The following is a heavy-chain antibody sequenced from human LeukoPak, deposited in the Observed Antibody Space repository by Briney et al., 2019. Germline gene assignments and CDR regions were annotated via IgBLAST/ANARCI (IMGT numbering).Heavy chain of an antibody. J-gene: IGHJ3*02. Sequence: SVKVSCKASGGTFSSYAISWVRQAPGQGLEWMGGIIPIFGTANYAQKFQGRVTITTDESTSTAYMELSSLRSEDTAVYYCARSKDIVVVPAASPWGAFDIWGQGTMVTVSS. CDR2: IIPIFGTA. V-gene: IGHV1-69*05. CDR1: GGTFSSYA. D-gene: IGHD2-2*01. CDR3: ARSKDIVVVPAASPWGAFDI.